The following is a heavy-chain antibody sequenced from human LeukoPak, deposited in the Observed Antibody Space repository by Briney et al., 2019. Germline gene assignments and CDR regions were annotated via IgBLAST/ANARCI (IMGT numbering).Heavy chain of an antibody. J-gene: IGHJ4*02. CDR3: AREGADDYGDYGGFDY. CDR2: IYYSGST. D-gene: IGHD4-17*01. V-gene: IGHV4-59*01. Sequence: SETLSLTCTVSGGSISSYYWSWIRQPPGKGLEWIGYIYYSGSTKYDPSLKSRVTISVDTSKNQLSLKLSSVTAADTAVYYCAREGADDYGDYGGFDYWGQGTLVTVSS. CDR1: GGSISSYY.